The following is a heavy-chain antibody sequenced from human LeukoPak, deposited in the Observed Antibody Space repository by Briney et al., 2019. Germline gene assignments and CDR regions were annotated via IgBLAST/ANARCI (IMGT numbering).Heavy chain of an antibody. Sequence: GGSLRLSCAASGFTFSSYGMHWVRQAPGKGLEWVAFIRYDGSNKYYAAPVTGRFTISRANSKTPLYLQMNSLRAEDTAVYYCAKALIRVVVVALDYWGQGTLVTVSS. CDR3: AKALIRVVVVALDY. CDR1: GFTFSSYG. D-gene: IGHD2-15*01. CDR2: IRYDGSNK. V-gene: IGHV3-30*02. J-gene: IGHJ4*02.